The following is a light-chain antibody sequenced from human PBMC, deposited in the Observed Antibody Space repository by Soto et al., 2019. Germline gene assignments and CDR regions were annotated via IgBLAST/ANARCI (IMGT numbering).Light chain of an antibody. V-gene: IGKV1-33*01. CDR2: DAS. J-gene: IGKJ4*01. CDR3: QQYDHLPALS. Sequence: DIQMTQSPSSLSASVGDRVTITCQASQDIKNYLNWYQQKPGKAPNLLIFDASNLKTGVPSRFSGSGSGTHFTVTISSLQHEDVTTYYCQQYDHLPALSFGGGTKVKIK. CDR1: QDIKNY.